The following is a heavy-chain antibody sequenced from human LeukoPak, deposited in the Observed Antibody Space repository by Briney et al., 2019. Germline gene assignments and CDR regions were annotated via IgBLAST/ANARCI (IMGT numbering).Heavy chain of an antibody. CDR3: AREMNIAVSGSRDWFDP. V-gene: IGHV3-48*04. CDR1: GFTFSSYS. D-gene: IGHD6-19*01. CDR2: ISSLSGTI. Sequence: GGSLRLSCAASGFTFSSYSMNWVRQAPGEGLEWVSYISSLSGTIYYADSVKGRFTISRDNAKNTLYLQMNSLRVEDTAVYYCAREMNIAVSGSRDWFDPWGQGTLVTVSS. J-gene: IGHJ5*02.